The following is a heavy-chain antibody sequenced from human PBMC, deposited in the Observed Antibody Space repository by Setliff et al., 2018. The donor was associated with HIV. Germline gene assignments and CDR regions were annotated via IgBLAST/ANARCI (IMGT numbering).Heavy chain of an antibody. CDR2: LYDDEST. CDR1: GVSMRGHY. Sequence: SATLSLTCTVSGVSMRGHYWTWTRQPPGKGLEWIGVLYDDESTSYNPSLKSRVTISADMSKNHFSLNLDSVTAADTAMYYCARGRRYSYGSRFDYWGQGTRVTVS. V-gene: IGHV4-59*11. D-gene: IGHD5-18*01. J-gene: IGHJ4*02. CDR3: ARGRRYSYGSRFDY.